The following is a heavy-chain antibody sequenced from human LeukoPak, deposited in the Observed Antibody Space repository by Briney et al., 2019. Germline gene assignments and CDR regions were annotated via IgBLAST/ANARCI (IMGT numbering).Heavy chain of an antibody. CDR2: INHSGST. CDR1: GGSFSGYY. CDR3: ARESYRSSWYVGRLNYYYYMDV. Sequence: SETLSLTCAVYGGSFSGYYWSWIRQPPGKGLEWIGEINHSGSTNYNPSLKSRFTISVDTSKNQFSLKLSSVTAAETAVYYCARESYRSSWYVGRLNYYYYMDVWGKGTTVTVSS. V-gene: IGHV4-34*01. J-gene: IGHJ6*03. D-gene: IGHD6-13*01.